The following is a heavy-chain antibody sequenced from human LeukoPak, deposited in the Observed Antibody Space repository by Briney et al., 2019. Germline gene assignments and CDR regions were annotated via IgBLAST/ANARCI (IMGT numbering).Heavy chain of an antibody. CDR3: ARETDYGDYPWERYFDY. J-gene: IGHJ4*02. D-gene: IGHD4-17*01. Sequence: PGGSLRLSCAASGFTFSTYSMNWVRQAPGKGLEWVSSITSSTTYTYYADSVKGRFTISRDNAKSSLYLQMNSLRVDDTAVYYCARETDYGDYPWERYFDYWGQGTQVTVSS. V-gene: IGHV3-21*06. CDR2: ITSSTTYT. CDR1: GFTFSTYS.